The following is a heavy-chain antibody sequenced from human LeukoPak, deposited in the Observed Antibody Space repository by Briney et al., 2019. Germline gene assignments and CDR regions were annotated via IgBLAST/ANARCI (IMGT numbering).Heavy chain of an antibody. V-gene: IGHV4-59*01. CDR3: ARDDGDYYFDY. Sequence: PSGTLSLTCTVSGGSISSYYWSWIRQPPGKGLEWIGYIYYSGSTNYNPSLKSRVTISVDTSKNPFSLKLSSVTAADTAVYYCARDDGDYYFDYWGQGTLVTVSS. CDR2: IYYSGST. J-gene: IGHJ4*02. D-gene: IGHD4-17*01. CDR1: GGSISSYY.